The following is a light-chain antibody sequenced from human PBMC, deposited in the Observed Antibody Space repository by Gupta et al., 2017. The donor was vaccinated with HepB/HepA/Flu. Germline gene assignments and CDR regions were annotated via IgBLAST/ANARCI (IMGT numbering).Light chain of an antibody. Sequence: QSALTQPASVSGSPGKSLTISCTGTSTDIGAYNYVSWYQQHSGKVPTLLIYGVRNRPSGISDRFSGSASGNTASLTISGLQAEDEASYYCSAYTSTSTVVFGGGTKLTVL. CDR3: SAYTSTSTVV. CDR1: STDIGAYNY. CDR2: GVR. J-gene: IGLJ2*01. V-gene: IGLV2-14*01.